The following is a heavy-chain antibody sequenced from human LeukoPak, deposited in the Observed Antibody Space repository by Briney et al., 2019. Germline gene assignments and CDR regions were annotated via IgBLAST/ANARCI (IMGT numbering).Heavy chain of an antibody. Sequence: GGSLRLSCAVSGFSFTNFWMSWVRQAPGRGLEWVANIHPEGNEKYHVETVKGRFTISRDNTKNLLFLQMNGLRVEDTAVYYCARGDAFSGDHWGQGTLVTVSS. CDR1: GFSFTNFW. CDR3: ARGDAFSGDH. J-gene: IGHJ4*02. V-gene: IGHV3-7*04. CDR2: IHPEGNEK.